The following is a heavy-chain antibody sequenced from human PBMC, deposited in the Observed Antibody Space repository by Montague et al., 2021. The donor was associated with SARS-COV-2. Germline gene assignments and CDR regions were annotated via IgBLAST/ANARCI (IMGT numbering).Heavy chain of an antibody. CDR2: TYYRSKWYN. V-gene: IGHV6-1*01. D-gene: IGHD2-21*02. J-gene: IGHJ2*01. Sequence: CAISGDSVSSNIATWNWIRQSPSRGLEWLGRTYYRSKWYNDYAVSVKSRVIINPDTSNNRISLQLNSVTPEDTAVYYCARAYCGGDCYFYWYSDLWGRGTLSLSPQ. CDR1: GDSVSSNIAT. CDR3: ARAYCGGDCYFYWYSDL.